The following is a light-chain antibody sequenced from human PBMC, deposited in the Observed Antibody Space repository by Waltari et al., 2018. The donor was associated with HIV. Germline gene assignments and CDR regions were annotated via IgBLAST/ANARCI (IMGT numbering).Light chain of an antibody. CDR2: LGS. CDR3: MQELYTPTT. V-gene: IGKV2-28*01. Sequence: DVVMTQSPLSLLVTPGAPASLSCRSSQSLLPSNGYNDLDWYLQKPGQSPQLLIYLGSNRASAVPHRIRGSGASTDVTLEIRRVEAEDVGVYYCMQELYTPTTFGQGTRLEI. J-gene: IGKJ5*01. CDR1: QSLLPSNGYND.